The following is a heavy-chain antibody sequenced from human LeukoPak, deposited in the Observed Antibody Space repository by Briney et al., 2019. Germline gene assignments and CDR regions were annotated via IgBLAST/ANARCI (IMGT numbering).Heavy chain of an antibody. CDR3: ASHPTYYYGSGSPLVN. D-gene: IGHD3-10*01. J-gene: IGHJ4*02. CDR2: INPNSGGT. Sequence: GATVKVSCKASGYTFTSYDINWVRQAPGQGLEWMGWINPNSGGTNYAQKFQGRVTMTRDTSISTAYMELSRLRSDDTAVYYCASHPTYYYGSGSPLVNWGQGALVTVSS. V-gene: IGHV1-2*02. CDR1: GYTFTSYD.